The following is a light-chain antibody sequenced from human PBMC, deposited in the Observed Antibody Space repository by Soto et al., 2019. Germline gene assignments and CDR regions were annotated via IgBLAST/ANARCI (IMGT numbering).Light chain of an antibody. Sequence: QSALTQPASVSGSPGQSITISCTGTSSDVGGYNSVSWYKQHPGKAPKLMIYDVSHRPSGVFNRFSGSKSGNTASLTISGLQAEDEADYYCTSYTSSSTVVFGGGTKLTVL. V-gene: IGLV2-14*03. CDR3: TSYTSSSTVV. CDR2: DVS. CDR1: SSDVGGYNS. J-gene: IGLJ2*01.